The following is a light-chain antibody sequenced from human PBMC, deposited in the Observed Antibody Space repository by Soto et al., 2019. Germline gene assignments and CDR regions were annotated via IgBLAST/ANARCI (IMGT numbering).Light chain of an antibody. J-gene: IGKJ1*01. CDR1: QSVLFSPNNKNY. Sequence: DIVMTQSPDSLAVSLGERATINCKSSQSVLFSPNNKNYLAWYQQKPGQPPKLLIYWASTRESGVPDRFSGSGSGTDFTLTISSLQAEDVAFYYCQQYHSAPQTFGQGAKVYSK. CDR2: WAS. V-gene: IGKV4-1*01. CDR3: QQYHSAPQT.